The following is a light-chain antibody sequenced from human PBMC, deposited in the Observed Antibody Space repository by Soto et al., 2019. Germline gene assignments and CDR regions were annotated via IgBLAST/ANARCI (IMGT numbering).Light chain of an antibody. CDR2: DAS. CDR3: QQCYSNPRT. Sequence: DIQMTQSPSSLSASVGDRVTITCRASQSISSYLNWYQQKPGKAPKLLIYDASSLQSGVPSRFSGSGSGTDFTLTISSLQPEDFATYYCQQCYSNPRTFGQGTKVDIK. J-gene: IGKJ1*01. CDR1: QSISSY. V-gene: IGKV1-39*01.